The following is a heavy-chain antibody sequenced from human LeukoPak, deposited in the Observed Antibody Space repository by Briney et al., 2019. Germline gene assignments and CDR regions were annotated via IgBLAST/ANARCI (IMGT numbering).Heavy chain of an antibody. V-gene: IGHV4-34*01. CDR2: INHGGST. CDR1: GGSFSGDF. J-gene: IGHJ4*02. CDR3: ARHTWQGLLCDD. D-gene: IGHD6-25*01. Sequence: SETLSLTCAVYGGSFSGDFWSWIRQSPGKGLEWIGEINHGGSTTYNPSLQSRVTMSVDTSTNQISLKMTSVTAADTAIYYCARHTWQGLLCDDWGQGPQVTISS.